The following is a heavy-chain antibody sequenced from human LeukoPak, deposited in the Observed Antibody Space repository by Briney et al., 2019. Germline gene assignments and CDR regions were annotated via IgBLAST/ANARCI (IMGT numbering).Heavy chain of an antibody. J-gene: IGHJ6*02. V-gene: IGHV4-4*07. D-gene: IGHD6-13*01. CDR2: IYTSGST. CDR1: GGSISSYY. CDR3: ARDLRVAAAGNYYYYGMDV. Sequence: SETLSLTCTVSGGSISSYYWSWIRQPAGKGLEWIGRIYTSGSTDYNPSLKSRVTMSVDPSKNQFSLKLSSVTAADTAVYYCARDLRVAAAGNYYYYGMDVWGQGTPVTVSS.